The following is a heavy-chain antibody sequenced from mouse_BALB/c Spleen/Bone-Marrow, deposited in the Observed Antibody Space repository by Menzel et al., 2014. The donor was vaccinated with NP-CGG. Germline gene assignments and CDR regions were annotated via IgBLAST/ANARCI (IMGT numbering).Heavy chain of an antibody. CDR1: GFTFTDYY. D-gene: IGHD1-1*01. CDR3: ARDSRSTVSHFDY. CDR2: IRNKANGYTT. V-gene: IGHV7-3*02. Sequence: EVKVIESGGGLVQPGGSLRLSCATSGFTFTDYYMNWVRQPPGKALEWLGFIRNKANGYTTEYSASVKGRFTISRDNSQSILYLQMNTRRAEDSATYYCARDSRSTVSHFDYWGQGTTLAVSS. J-gene: IGHJ2*01.